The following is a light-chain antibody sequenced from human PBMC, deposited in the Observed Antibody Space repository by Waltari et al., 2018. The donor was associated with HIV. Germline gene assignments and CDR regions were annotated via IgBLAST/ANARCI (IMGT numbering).Light chain of an antibody. J-gene: IGLJ2*01. CDR2: KDT. V-gene: IGLV3-25*03. CDR1: VLAKQY. CDR3: QSSDDSRPWI. Sequence: YELTQAPSMSVSPGQTAKITCSGAVLAKQYASWYQQKPGKAPVLVMSKDTERPSEIPGLFSGSSSGTTVTLTISGVQAEDEADYHCQSSDDSRPWIFGGGTKMTVL.